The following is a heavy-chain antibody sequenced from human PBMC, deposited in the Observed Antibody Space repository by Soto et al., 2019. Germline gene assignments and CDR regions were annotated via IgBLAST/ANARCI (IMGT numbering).Heavy chain of an antibody. D-gene: IGHD3-10*01. Sequence: GASVKVSCKASGYTFTSYDINWVRQATGQRLERKGWMNPNSGNTGYAQKFQGRVTMTRNTSISTAYMELSSLRSEDTAVYYCARGPVDYYGSDYYYYMDVWGKGTTVTVSS. CDR3: ARGPVDYYGSDYYYYMDV. CDR2: MNPNSGNT. J-gene: IGHJ6*03. V-gene: IGHV1-8*01. CDR1: GYTFTSYD.